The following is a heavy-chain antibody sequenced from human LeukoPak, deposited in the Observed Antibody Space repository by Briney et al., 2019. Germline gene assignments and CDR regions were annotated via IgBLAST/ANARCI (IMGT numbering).Heavy chain of an antibody. CDR3: ARDQSENYYGSGSYSPDAFDI. J-gene: IGHJ3*02. D-gene: IGHD3-10*01. CDR1: GGTFSSYA. V-gene: IGHV1-69*13. Sequence: ASVKVSCKASGGTFSSYAISWVRQAPGQGHGWMGGIIPIFGTANYAQKFQGRVTITADESTSTAYMELSSLRSEDTAVYYCARDQSENYYGSGSYSPDAFDIWGQGTMVTVSS. CDR2: IIPIFGTA.